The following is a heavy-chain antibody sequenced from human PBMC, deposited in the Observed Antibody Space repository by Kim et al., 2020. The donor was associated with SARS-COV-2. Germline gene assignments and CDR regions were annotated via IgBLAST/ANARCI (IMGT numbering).Heavy chain of an antibody. V-gene: IGHV3-30*02. Sequence: VKGRFNISRDNPENTLYLQMNSLRPEDTAVYYCAKAVVRGVNYYYYGMDVWGQGTTVAVSS. D-gene: IGHD3-10*01. J-gene: IGHJ6*01. CDR3: AKAVVRGVNYYYYGMDV.